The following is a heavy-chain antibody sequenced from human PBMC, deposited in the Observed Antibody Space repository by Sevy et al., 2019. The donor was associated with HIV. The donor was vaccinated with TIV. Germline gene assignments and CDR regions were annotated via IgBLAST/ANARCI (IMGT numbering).Heavy chain of an antibody. J-gene: IGHJ4*02. CDR2: ISSSTGII. D-gene: IGHD6-19*01. CDR3: TGDLGPYSSGWTDY. V-gene: IGHV3-48*02. Sequence: GGSLRLSCAASGFTFSSYSMNWVRQAPGKGLEWVSYISSSTGIIYYADSVKGRFTISRDNAKNSLYLQMNSLRDEDTAVYYCTGDLGPYSSGWTDYWGQGTLVTVSS. CDR1: GFTFSSYS.